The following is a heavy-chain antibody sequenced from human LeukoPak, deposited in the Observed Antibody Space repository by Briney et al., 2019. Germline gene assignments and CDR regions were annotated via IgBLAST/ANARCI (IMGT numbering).Heavy chain of an antibody. V-gene: IGHV3-48*03. D-gene: IGHD2-15*01. J-gene: IGHJ5*02. CDR1: GFTFSSYE. Sequence: GGSLRLSCAASGFTFSSYEMNWVRQAPGKGLEWVSYISSSGRTFYYADSVKGRFTISRDNGKNSLYLQMNSLRAEDTAVYYCARDAPAGYCSGGSCYSWFDPWGQGTLVTVSS. CDR2: ISSSGRTF. CDR3: ARDAPAGYCSGGSCYSWFDP.